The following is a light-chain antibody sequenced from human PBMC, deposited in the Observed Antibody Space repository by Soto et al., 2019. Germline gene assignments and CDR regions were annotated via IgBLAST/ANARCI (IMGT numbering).Light chain of an antibody. J-gene: IGKJ3*01. CDR2: GAS. V-gene: IGKV3-15*01. Sequence: EIVMTQSPATLSVSPGERATLACRASQSVSANLAWYQQKPGQAPRLLIYGASTRATGVPARFSGSGSGTEFTLTISSLQSKDFAVYYCQQYKNWPPFTFGPGTKVDIK. CDR1: QSVSAN. CDR3: QQYKNWPPFT.